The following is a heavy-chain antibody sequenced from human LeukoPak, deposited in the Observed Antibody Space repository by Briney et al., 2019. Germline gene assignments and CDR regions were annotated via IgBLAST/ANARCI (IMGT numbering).Heavy chain of an antibody. CDR3: ATVTVTTNWFDP. V-gene: IGHV1-24*01. CDR1: ASTLTEFS. J-gene: IGHJ5*02. CDR2: FDPEDGET. D-gene: IGHD4-17*01. Sequence: ASGKLSCTVSASTLTEFSIHWLRQAPGTGLEWMGGFDPEDGETIYAQKFQGRVTMTEDTSTDTAYMELSSLRSEDTAVYYCATVTVTTNWFDPWGQGTLVTVSS.